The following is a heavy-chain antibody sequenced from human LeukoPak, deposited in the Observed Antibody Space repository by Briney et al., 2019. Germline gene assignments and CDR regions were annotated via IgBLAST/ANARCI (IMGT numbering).Heavy chain of an antibody. CDR3: ANSRIRSCVFCDY. J-gene: IGHJ4*02. V-gene: IGHV3-23*01. D-gene: IGHD2-2*01. CDR2: ISGSGGST. CDR1: GFNFSDHF. Sequence: GGSLRLSCAASGFNFSDHFMSWVRQAPGKGLEWVSAISGSGGSTYYADSVKGRFTISRDNSKNTLYLQMNSLRAEDTAVYYCANSRIRSCVFCDYWGQGTLVTVSS.